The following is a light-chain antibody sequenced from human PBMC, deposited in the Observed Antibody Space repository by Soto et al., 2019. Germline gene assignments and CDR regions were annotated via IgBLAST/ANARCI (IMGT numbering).Light chain of an antibody. Sequence: EIVMTQSPGTVSVFPGETVTLSCRASQSVSCYLDWFHQKPGQAPRLVLLRIFTRAIGVPARFSGSGSETEFTLTISSLQSEDFAVYYCQQYNNWPRTFGQGTKVDIK. CDR2: RIF. CDR1: QSVSCY. V-gene: IGKV3-15*01. CDR3: QQYNNWPRT. J-gene: IGKJ1*01.